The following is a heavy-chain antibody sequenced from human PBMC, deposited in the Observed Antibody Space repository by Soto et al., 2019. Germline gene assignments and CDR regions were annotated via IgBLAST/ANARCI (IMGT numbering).Heavy chain of an antibody. CDR2: ISYDGSNK. V-gene: IGHV3-30-3*01. J-gene: IGHJ5*02. Sequence: QVQLVESGGGVVQPGRSLRLSCAASGFTFSSYAMHWVRQAPGKGLEWVAVISYDGSNKYYADSVKGRFTISRDNSKNTLYLQMNSLRAEDTAVYYRARDREVYSTPRWFDPWGQGTLVTVSS. CDR1: GFTFSSYA. D-gene: IGHD4-4*01. CDR3: ARDREVYSTPRWFDP.